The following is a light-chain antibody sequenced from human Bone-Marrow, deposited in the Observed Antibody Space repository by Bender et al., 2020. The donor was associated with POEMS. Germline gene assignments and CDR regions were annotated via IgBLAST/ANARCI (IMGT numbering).Light chain of an antibody. Sequence: SALTQHPSASGSPGQSVTISCTGTSTNVAYYNYVSWYQHHPGKAPRLIIYDVTKRPSGVPDRFSGSQAGNTASLTVSGLQAEDEADYYCSSFAGTVVFGGGTKLTVL. V-gene: IGLV2-8*01. CDR3: SSFAGTVV. CDR2: DVT. J-gene: IGLJ2*01. CDR1: STNVAYYNY.